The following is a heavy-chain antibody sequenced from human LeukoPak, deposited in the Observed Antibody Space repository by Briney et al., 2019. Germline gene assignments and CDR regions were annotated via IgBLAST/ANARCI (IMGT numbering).Heavy chain of an antibody. V-gene: IGHV4-38-2*02. CDR2: IYHSGST. D-gene: IGHD3-10*01. J-gene: IGHJ4*02. CDR3: ARVAKVLEVLAV. CDR1: GYSISSGYY. Sequence: SGTLSLTCTVSGYSISSGYYWGWIRQPPGKGLEWIGSIYHSGSTYYNPSLKSRVTISVDTSKNQFSLKLSSVTAADAAVYYCARVAKVLEVLAVWGQGTLVTVSS.